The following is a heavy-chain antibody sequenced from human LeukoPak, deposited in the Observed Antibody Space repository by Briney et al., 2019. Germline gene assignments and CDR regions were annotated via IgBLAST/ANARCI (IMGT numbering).Heavy chain of an antibody. CDR2: IYPGDSDT. CDR1: GYSCSSHW. V-gene: IGHV5-51*01. J-gene: IGHJ4*02. D-gene: IGHD6-6*01. Sequence: GESLKISCKGSGYSCSSHWIGWVRQMPGKGLEWMGIIYPGDSDTRYSPSFQGQVTISADKSISTAYLQWSSLKASDTAMYYCARQDTPARPPEGYWGQGTLVTVSS. CDR3: ARQDTPARPPEGY.